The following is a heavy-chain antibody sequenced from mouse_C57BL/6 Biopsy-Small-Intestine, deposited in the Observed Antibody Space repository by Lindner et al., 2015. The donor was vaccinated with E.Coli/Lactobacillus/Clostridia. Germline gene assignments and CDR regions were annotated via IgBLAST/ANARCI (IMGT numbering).Heavy chain of an antibody. D-gene: IGHD2-5*01. V-gene: IGHV5-6*01. J-gene: IGHJ4*01. CDR2: ISSGGSYI. CDR3: ARHPLYYSNPYYAMDY. CDR1: GFTFSSYG. Sequence: VQLQESGGDLVKPGGSLKLSCAASGFTFSSYGMSWVRQTPDKRLEWVATISSGGSYIYYPDSVKGRFTISRDNAKNTLYLQMSSLKSEDTAMYYCARHPLYYSNPYYAMDYWGQGTSVTVSS.